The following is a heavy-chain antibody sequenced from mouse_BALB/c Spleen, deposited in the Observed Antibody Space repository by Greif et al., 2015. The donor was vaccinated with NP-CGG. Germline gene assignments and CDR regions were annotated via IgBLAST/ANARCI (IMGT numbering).Heavy chain of an antibody. CDR2: ISSGGGST. CDR3: ARPVNFYFDY. Sequence: EVKLVESGGGLVKPGGSLKLSCAASGFAFSSYDMSWVRQAPEKRLEWVAYISSGGGSTYYPDTVKGRFTISRDNAKNTLYLQMSSLKSEDTAMYYCARPVNFYFDYWGQGTTLTVSS. V-gene: IGHV5-12-1*01. CDR1: GFAFSSYD. J-gene: IGHJ2*01. D-gene: IGHD1-3*01.